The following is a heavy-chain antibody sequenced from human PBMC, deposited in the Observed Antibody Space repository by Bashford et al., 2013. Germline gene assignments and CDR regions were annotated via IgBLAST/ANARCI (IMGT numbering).Heavy chain of an antibody. J-gene: IGHJ4*02. CDR2: ISYDGSNK. D-gene: IGHD3-16*02. CDR3: ARDSVGLHLGELSPPVVY. V-gene: IGHV3-30*04. Sequence: RQXPGKGLEWVAVISYDGSNKYYADSVKGRFTISRDNSKNTLYLQMNSLRAEDTAVYYCARDSVGLHLGELSPPVVYWGQGTLVTVSS.